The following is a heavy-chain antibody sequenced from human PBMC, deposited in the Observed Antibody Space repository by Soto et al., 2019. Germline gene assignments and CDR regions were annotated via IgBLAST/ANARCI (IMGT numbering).Heavy chain of an antibody. V-gene: IGHV4-34*01. CDR3: ARVALDLLYGMDV. CDR1: GGSFSGYY. D-gene: IGHD3-10*01. Sequence: PSETLSLTCAVYGGSFSGYYWSWIRQPPGKGLEWIGEINHSGSTNYNPSLKSRVTISVDTSKNQFSLKLSSVTAADTAVYYCARVALDLLYGMDVWGQGITVTVSS. J-gene: IGHJ6*02. CDR2: INHSGST.